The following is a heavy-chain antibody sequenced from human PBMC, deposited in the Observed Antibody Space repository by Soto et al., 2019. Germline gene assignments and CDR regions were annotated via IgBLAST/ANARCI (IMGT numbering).Heavy chain of an antibody. J-gene: IGHJ6*02. V-gene: IGHV1-18*01. CDR2: VSGYTGNT. CDR1: GYIFTNYD. CDR3: ARFGSAPYYYYGVGV. Sequence: QVQLVQSETEVKKPGASVKVSCKASGYIFTNYDITWVRQAPGQGLERMGWVSGYTGNTKYAQKFQDRVTMTTDTTTSIVYMELRSLRSDDTAVYYCARFGSAPYYYYGVGVWGQGTTVFVSS. D-gene: IGHD3-10*01.